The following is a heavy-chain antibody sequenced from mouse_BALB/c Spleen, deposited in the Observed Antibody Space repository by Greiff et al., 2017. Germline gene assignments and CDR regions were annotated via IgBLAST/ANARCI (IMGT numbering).Heavy chain of an antibody. V-gene: IGHV3-6*02. CDR3: AREGWDVY. CDR1: GYSITSGYY. Sequence: EVKLLESGPGLVKPSQSLSLTCSVTGYSITSGYYWNWIRQFPGNKLEWMGYISYDGSNNYNPSLKNRISITRDTSKNQFFLKLNSVTTEDTATYYCAREGWDVYWGQGTLVTVSA. J-gene: IGHJ3*01. CDR2: ISYDGSN. D-gene: IGHD4-1*01.